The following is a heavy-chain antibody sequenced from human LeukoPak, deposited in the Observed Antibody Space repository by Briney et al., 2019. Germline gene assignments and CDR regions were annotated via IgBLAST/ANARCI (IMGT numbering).Heavy chain of an antibody. V-gene: IGHV3-30-3*02. J-gene: IGHJ4*02. D-gene: IGHD1-7*01. CDR2: ISYDGNNK. CDR1: GFTFSSYA. CDR3: AKMGTEGFDY. Sequence: GGSLRLSCAASGFTFSSYAMHWVRQAPGKGLEWVAVISYDGNNKYCADSVKGRFTISRDNSKNTLYLQMNSLRAEDTAVYYCAKMGTEGFDYWGQGTLVTVSS.